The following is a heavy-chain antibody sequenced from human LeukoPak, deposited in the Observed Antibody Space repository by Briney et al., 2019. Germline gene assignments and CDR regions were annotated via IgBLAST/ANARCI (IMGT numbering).Heavy chain of an antibody. V-gene: IGHV3-7*03. CDR2: IKRDGGDT. J-gene: IGHJ3*02. Sequence: GGSLRLSCTASGFMFSGYWMSWVRQAPGKGLEWVANIKRDGGDTNYADSVKGRFTISRDNAKKSLYLQLNSLRADDTAVYYCARDLPDILAGHSDDAFDIWGQGTMVTVSS. CDR3: ARDLPDILAGHSDDAFDI. CDR1: GFMFSGYW. D-gene: IGHD3-9*01.